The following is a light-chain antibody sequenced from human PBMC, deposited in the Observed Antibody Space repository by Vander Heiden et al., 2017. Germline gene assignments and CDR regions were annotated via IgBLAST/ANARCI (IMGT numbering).Light chain of an antibody. V-gene: IGKV1-5*03. CDR1: QSISSW. CDR2: KAS. J-gene: IGKJ1*01. Sequence: DIQMTQSPSTLSASVGDRVTITCRASQSISSWLAWYQQKPGKAPKLLIYKASSLESGVPSRFSDSGSGTEFTLTISSLQPDDFATYYCQQDNSSPWTFGQGTKVEIK. CDR3: QQDNSSPWT.